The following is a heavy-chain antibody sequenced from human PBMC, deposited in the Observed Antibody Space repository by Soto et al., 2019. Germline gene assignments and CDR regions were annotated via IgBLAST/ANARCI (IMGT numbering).Heavy chain of an antibody. CDR1: GFTFSSYS. Sequence: PGGSLRLSSAASGFTFSSYSMNWIRQAPGKGLEWVSSISSSSSYIYYADSVKGRFTISRDNAKNSLYLQMNSLRAEDTAVYYCARDGPYSSSSRGDYWGQGTLVTVSS. V-gene: IGHV3-21*01. CDR3: ARDGPYSSSSRGDY. CDR2: ISSSSSYI. J-gene: IGHJ4*02. D-gene: IGHD6-6*01.